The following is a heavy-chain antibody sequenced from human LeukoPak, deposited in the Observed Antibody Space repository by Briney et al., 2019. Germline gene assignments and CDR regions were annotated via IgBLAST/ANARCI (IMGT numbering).Heavy chain of an antibody. J-gene: IGHJ4*02. CDR2: ISSTSNYI. Sequence: KSGGSLRLSCAASGFTFSSYFMNWVRQAPGKGLEWVSSISSTSNYIYYADSVKGRFTISRDNAKNSLYLQMNSLRAEDTAAYYCARGLCGGDCYSDWGQGTLVTVSS. D-gene: IGHD2-21*02. CDR1: GFTFSSYF. CDR3: ARGLCGGDCYSD. V-gene: IGHV3-21*01.